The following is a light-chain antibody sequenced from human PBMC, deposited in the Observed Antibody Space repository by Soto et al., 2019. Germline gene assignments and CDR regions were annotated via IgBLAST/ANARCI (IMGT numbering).Light chain of an antibody. V-gene: IGLV2-8*01. CDR1: SSDVGGYNY. CDR3: SAYAGSSTWV. CDR2: EVY. Sequence: QSAPTQPPSASGSPGQSVTFSCTGTSSDVGGYNYVSWYQQYPGKALKLMIYEVYKRPSGVPDRFSGSKSGNTASLTVSGLQPEDEADYYCSAYAGSSTWVFGGGTKVTVL. J-gene: IGLJ2*01.